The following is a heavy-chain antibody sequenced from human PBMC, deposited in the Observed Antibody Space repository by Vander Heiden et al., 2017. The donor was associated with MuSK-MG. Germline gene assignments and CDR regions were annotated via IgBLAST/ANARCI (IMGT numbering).Heavy chain of an antibody. CDR1: GFTFSSYG. Sequence: QVQLVESGGGVVQPGRSLRLSCAASGFTFSSYGMHWVRQAAGKGLEWVAVISYDGSNKYYADSVKGRFTISRDNSKNTLYLQMNSLRAEDTAVYYCAKDRHYYGGELDYWGQGTLVTVSS. CDR3: AKDRHYYGGELDY. J-gene: IGHJ4*02. V-gene: IGHV3-30*18. D-gene: IGHD3-10*01. CDR2: ISYDGSNK.